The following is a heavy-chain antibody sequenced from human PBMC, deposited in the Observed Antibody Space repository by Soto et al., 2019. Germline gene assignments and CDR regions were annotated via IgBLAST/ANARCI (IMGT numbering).Heavy chain of an antibody. J-gene: IGHJ5*02. CDR3: ARHPSDFWFDP. CDR2: INHSGST. V-gene: IGHV4-34*01. CDR1: GGSFSGYY. D-gene: IGHD2-21*02. Sequence: SETLSLTCAVYGGSFSGYYWSWIRQPPGKGLEWIGEINHSGSTNYNPSLKSRVTISVDTSKNQFSLKLSSVTAADTAVYYCARHPSDFWFDPWGQGTLVTGS.